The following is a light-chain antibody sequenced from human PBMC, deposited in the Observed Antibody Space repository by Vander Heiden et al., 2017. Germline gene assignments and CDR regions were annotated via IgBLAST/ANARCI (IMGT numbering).Light chain of an antibody. CDR1: SSNIGSNT. Sequence: QSVLTQPPSASGTPGQRVTISCSGSSSNIGSNTVNWYQQLPGTAPKLLIYSNNRRPSGVPDRFSGSKSGTSASLAISGLQSEDEADYYCAAWDDSLNGRVFGGGTKLTVI. CDR3: AAWDDSLNGRV. CDR2: SNN. J-gene: IGLJ3*02. V-gene: IGLV1-44*01.